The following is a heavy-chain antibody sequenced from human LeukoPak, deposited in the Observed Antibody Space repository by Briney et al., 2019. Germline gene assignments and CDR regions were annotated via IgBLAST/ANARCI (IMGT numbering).Heavy chain of an antibody. CDR1: GGSISSGDYY. D-gene: IGHD5-12*01. Sequence: SETLSLTCTVSGGSISSGDYYWSWVRQPPGKGLECIGYIYYSGSTYYNPSLKSRVTISADTSKNQLSLKLSSVTAADTAVYYCVSAAYEVWLDPWGQGTLVTVSS. CDR2: IYYSGST. J-gene: IGHJ5*02. CDR3: VSAAYEVWLDP. V-gene: IGHV4-30-4*01.